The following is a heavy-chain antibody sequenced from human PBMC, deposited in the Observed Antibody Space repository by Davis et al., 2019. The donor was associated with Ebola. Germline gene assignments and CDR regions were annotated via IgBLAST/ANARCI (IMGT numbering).Heavy chain of an antibody. CDR1: GGSVSSGGHY. D-gene: IGHD2-21*02. CDR3: PVYTVVVTDTRAEKFQH. Sequence: SETLSLTCTVSGGSVSSGGHYWTWIRHPPXXXXHCFSYIYFTSPTHYNPSLNSRATISVDTSRNQFSLRLSSVTAADTDIYYVPVYTVVVTDTRAEKFQHWGQGTLATVSS. CDR2: IYFTSPT. J-gene: IGHJ1*01. V-gene: IGHV4-61*08.